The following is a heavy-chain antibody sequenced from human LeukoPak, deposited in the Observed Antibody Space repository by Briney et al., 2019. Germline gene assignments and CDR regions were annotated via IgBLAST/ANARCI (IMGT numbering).Heavy chain of an antibody. CDR1: GYTLTELS. CDR3: ATALLLYSSSYYYGMDV. J-gene: IGHJ6*02. V-gene: IGHV1-24*01. D-gene: IGHD6-13*01. Sequence: ASVKVSCKVSGYTLTELSMHWVRRAPGKGLEWMGGFDPEDGETIYARKFQGRVTMTEDTSTDTAYMQLSSLRSEDTAVYYCATALLLYSSSYYYGMDVWGQGTTVTVSS. CDR2: FDPEDGET.